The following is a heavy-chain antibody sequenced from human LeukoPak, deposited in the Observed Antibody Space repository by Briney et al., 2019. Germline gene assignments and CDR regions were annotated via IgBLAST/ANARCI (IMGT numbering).Heavy chain of an antibody. CDR3: ASGEVGVRKFYSDPFHY. J-gene: IGHJ4*02. CDR1: GFAFSSTY. CDR2: IYSAGST. Sequence: GGSLRLSCAASGFAFSSTYMSWVRQAPGKGLEWVSIIYSAGSTYYADSVRGRFTISRDSSKNTVCLQMNSLRVEDTAVYYCASGEVGVRKFYSDPFHYWGQGTLVTVSP. D-gene: IGHD2-15*01. V-gene: IGHV3-53*01.